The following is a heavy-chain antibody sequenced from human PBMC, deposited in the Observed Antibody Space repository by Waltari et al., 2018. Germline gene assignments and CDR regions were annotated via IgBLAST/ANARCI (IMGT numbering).Heavy chain of an antibody. CDR1: GYTFTDYY. D-gene: IGHD1-26*01. V-gene: IGHV1-69-2*01. Sequence: EVQLVQSGAEAKKPGATVKISCKVSGYTFTDYYMHGVQQAPGKGLEWMVLVDPEDGETINAEKFQGRVTITADTSTDTAYMELCGLGSEDTAVYYCATGEVGATTGIPFDYWGQGTLVTVAS. J-gene: IGHJ4*02. CDR2: VDPEDGET. CDR3: ATGEVGATTGIPFDY.